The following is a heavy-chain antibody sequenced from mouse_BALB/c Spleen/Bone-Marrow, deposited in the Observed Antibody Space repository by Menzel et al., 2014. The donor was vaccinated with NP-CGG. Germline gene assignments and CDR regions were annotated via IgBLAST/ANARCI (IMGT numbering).Heavy chain of an antibody. J-gene: IGHJ2*01. CDR2: ILPGSGST. D-gene: IGHD1-1*01. V-gene: IGHV1-9*01. CDR1: GYTFSSYW. Sequence: VQLQESGAELMKPGASVKISCKATGYTFSSYWIEWVKQRPGHGLEWIGEILPGSGSTNYNEKFKGKATFTADTSSNTAYMQRSCLTSEDSAVYYCGRLNYYGSLDYWGQGTTLTVSS. CDR3: GRLNYYGSLDY.